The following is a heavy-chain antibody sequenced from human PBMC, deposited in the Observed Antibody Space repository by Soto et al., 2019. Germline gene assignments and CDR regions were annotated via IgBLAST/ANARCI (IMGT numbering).Heavy chain of an antibody. V-gene: IGHV4-4*07. Sequence: SETLSLTCTVSGGSIISYYWSWIRQPAGKGLEWIGRIYTSGSTNYNPSLKSRVTMSVDTSKNQFSLKLSSVTAADTAVYYCARLADSSWYSNYFDYWGQGTLVTVSS. D-gene: IGHD6-13*01. CDR1: GGSIISYY. J-gene: IGHJ4*02. CDR3: ARLADSSWYSNYFDY. CDR2: IYTSGST.